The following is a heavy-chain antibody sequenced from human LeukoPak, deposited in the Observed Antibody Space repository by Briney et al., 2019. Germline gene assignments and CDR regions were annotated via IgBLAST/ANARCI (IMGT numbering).Heavy chain of an antibody. Sequence: GASVKVSCKASGYSFTSYYMHWVRQAPGQGLEWMGVIDPSGGSTNYAQKFQGRITVTRDTSTSTVYMELSSLRSEDTAMYYCASLGSGSSPIIDSDFWGQGTLVTVSS. V-gene: IGHV1-46*01. CDR1: GYSFTSYY. CDR3: ASLGSGSSPIIDSDF. CDR2: IDPSGGST. J-gene: IGHJ4*02. D-gene: IGHD3-10*01.